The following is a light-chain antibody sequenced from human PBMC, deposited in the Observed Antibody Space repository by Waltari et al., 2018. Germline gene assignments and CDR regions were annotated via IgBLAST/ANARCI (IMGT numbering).Light chain of an antibody. Sequence: QSALTQPASVSGSPGQSITISCTGTSSDVCGYNYVSWYQQHPGKAPKLMIYDVSNRPSGVSNRFSGSKSGNTASLTISGLQAEDEADYYCSSYTSSSTLDVFGTGTKVTVL. V-gene: IGLV2-14*03. CDR1: SSDVCGYNY. CDR3: SSYTSSSTLDV. J-gene: IGLJ1*01. CDR2: DVS.